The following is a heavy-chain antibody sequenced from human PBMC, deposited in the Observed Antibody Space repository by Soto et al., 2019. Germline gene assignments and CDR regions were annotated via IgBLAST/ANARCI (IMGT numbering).Heavy chain of an antibody. Sequence: ASVKVSCKASGFPFTGYAMHWVRQAPGQRLEWMGWINAGNGNTKYSQKFQGRVTITRDTSASTAYMDLSSLRSEDTAVYYCARAVAVPADFDYWGQGTLVTVSS. J-gene: IGHJ4*02. CDR1: GFPFTGYA. CDR2: INAGNGNT. D-gene: IGHD6-19*01. V-gene: IGHV1-3*01. CDR3: ARAVAVPADFDY.